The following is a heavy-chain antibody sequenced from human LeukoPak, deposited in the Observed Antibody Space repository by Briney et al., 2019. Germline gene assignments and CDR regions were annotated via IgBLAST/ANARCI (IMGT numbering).Heavy chain of an antibody. CDR1: GYTFTSYG. J-gene: IGHJ5*02. D-gene: IGHD2-2*01. CDR2: ISAYNGNT. V-gene: IGHV1-18*01. Sequence: ASVKVSCKASGYTFTSYGISWVRQAPGQGLEWMGWISAYNGNTNYAQKLQGRVTMTTDTSTSTAYMELRSLRSDDTAVYCCARQYCSSTSCYPHIWWFDPWGQGTLVTVSS. CDR3: ARQYCSSTSCYPHIWWFDP.